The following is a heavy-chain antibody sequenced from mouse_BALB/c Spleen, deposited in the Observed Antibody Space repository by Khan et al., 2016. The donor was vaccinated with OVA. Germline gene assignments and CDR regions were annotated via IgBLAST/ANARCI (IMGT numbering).Heavy chain of an antibody. Sequence: DLVKPGASVKRFCKASGYTFTSYWINWIKQRTGQGLEWIGRIAPGSGRTSYNEMFKNKAILTGDTFSSTAYIQLSSLSSEDSAVFYCARSNYYGSDLYALDYWEQGTSVTISS. CDR2: IAPGSGRT. V-gene: IGHV1S41*01. CDR3: ARSNYYGSDLYALDY. J-gene: IGHJ4*01. D-gene: IGHD1-1*01. CDR1: GYTFTSYW.